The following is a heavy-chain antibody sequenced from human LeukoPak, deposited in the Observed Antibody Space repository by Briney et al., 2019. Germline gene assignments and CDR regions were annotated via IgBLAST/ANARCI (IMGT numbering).Heavy chain of an antibody. CDR2: ISGSGGST. CDR3: AKDRPAYYYGSGSYYIADYFDS. J-gene: IGHJ4*02. CDR1: GFTFSSYA. V-gene: IGHV3-23*01. D-gene: IGHD3-10*01. Sequence: GGSLRLSCAASGFTFSSYAMSWVRQAPGKGLEWVSAISGSGGSTYYADSVKGRFTISRDNSKNTLYLQMNSLRAEDTAVYYCAKDRPAYYYGSGSYYIADYFDSWGQGTLVTVSS.